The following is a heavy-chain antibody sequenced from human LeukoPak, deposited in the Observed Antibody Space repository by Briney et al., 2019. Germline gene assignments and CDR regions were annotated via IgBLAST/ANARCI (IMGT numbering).Heavy chain of an antibody. CDR3: ARHQQGVGAIIDY. CDR2: IHHSGAT. CDR1: GYSISSGYY. V-gene: IGHV4-38-2*01. D-gene: IGHD1-26*01. J-gene: IGHJ4*02. Sequence: SETLSLTCAVSGYSISSGYYWGWIRQPPGKGLEWIGIIHHSGATSYNPSLKSRVTISVDTSKNQFSLKLSSVTAADTAVYYCARHQQGVGAIIDYWGQGTLVTVSS.